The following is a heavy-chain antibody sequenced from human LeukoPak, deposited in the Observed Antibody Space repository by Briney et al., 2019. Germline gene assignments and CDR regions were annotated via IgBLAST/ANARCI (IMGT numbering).Heavy chain of an antibody. Sequence: GGSLRLSCAASGFTLAEYAMQCVWGAPGKGLEWVSGISWNSGSLGYADSVKGRFTISRDNAKNSLYLQINSLRAEDTALYYCAKGPRGYSYDHFDYWGQGTLVTVSS. CDR1: GFTLAEYA. J-gene: IGHJ4*02. V-gene: IGHV3-9*01. CDR3: AKGPRGYSYDHFDY. CDR2: ISWNSGSL. D-gene: IGHD5-18*01.